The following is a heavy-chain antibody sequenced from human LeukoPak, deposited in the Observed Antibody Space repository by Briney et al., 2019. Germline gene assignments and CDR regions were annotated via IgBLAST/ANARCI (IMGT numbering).Heavy chain of an antibody. CDR1: GFSLSGYA. D-gene: IGHD1-1*01. CDR3: AKAKGGTTGDVFDI. CDR2: MLKSGST. V-gene: IGHV3-23*01. Sequence: QPGGSLRLSCVASGFSLSGYAMSWVRQAPGKGPEWVSGMLKSGSTFYSDSVKGRFTISRDNSKNILYLQMNSLRAEDTAVYYCAKAKGGTTGDVFDIWGQGTMVTVFS. J-gene: IGHJ3*02.